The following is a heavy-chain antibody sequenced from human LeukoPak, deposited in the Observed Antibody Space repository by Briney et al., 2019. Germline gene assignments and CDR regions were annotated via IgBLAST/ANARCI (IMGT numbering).Heavy chain of an antibody. CDR3: ARGSCSSTSCYRGAWFDP. V-gene: IGHV1-2*02. Sequence: ASVKVSCKASGYTFTGYCMHWVRQAPGQGLEWMGWINPNSGGTNYEQKFQGRVTMTRDTSISTAYMELSRLRSDDTAVYYCARGSCSSTSCYRGAWFDPWGQGTLVTVSS. CDR2: INPNSGGT. D-gene: IGHD2-2*01. J-gene: IGHJ5*02. CDR1: GYTFTGYC.